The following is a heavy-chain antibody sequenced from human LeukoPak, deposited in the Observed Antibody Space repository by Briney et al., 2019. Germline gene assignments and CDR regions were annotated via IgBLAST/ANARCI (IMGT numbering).Heavy chain of an antibody. CDR3: ARRSSGSPPYYFDY. CDR2: INSDGSTT. CDR1: GFTFSNYW. D-gene: IGHD1-26*01. V-gene: IGHV3-74*01. Sequence: GGSLRLSCAASGFTFSNYWMHWVCQAPGKGLVWVSRINSDGSTTNYADSAKGRFTISRDNAKNTLYLQMNSLRAEDTAVYYCARRSSGSPPYYFDYWGQGTLVTVSS. J-gene: IGHJ4*02.